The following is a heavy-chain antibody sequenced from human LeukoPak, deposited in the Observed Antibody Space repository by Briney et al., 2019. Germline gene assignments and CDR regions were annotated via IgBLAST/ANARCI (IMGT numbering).Heavy chain of an antibody. CDR3: AGDLTYGSGTKTYYYYMDV. Sequence: GGSLRLSCTSSGFTFGDYTMSSARHAPGKGRGWVGFIIIKGYGWTTECAASVKGRFTISRDDSKDIAYLQMNSLKTEDSAVYYCAGDLTYGSGTKTYYYYMDVWGRGTAVTVSS. V-gene: IGHV3-49*04. D-gene: IGHD3-10*01. J-gene: IGHJ6*03. CDR2: IIIKGYGWTT. CDR1: GFTFGDYT.